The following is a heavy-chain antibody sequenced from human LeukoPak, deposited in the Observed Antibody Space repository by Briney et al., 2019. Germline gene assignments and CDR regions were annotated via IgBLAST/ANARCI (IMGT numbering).Heavy chain of an antibody. V-gene: IGHV3-74*01. Sequence: GGSLRLSCGASGFTFSSYWMHWVRRARGKGLVWVLCINSDGSRTIYADSEKGRFTISRDNAKNPLYLQMNSLRAEDTAVYYCARGRGDSSGYYYPEAFDIWGQGTMVTVSS. D-gene: IGHD3-22*01. CDR1: GFTFSSYW. CDR2: INSDGSRT. J-gene: IGHJ3*02. CDR3: ARGRGDSSGYYYPEAFDI.